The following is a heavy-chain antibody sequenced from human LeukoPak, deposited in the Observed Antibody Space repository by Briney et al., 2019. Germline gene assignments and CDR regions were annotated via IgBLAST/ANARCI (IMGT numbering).Heavy chain of an antibody. Sequence: PSETLSLTCAVYGGSFSGYYWSWIRQPPAKGLGWIGEINHSGSTNYNPALKSRVTISVDTSKYQFSLKLSSVTAADTAVYYCARHFGTGRTIDYWGQGTLVTVSS. J-gene: IGHJ4*02. CDR2: INHSGST. D-gene: IGHD3/OR15-3a*01. CDR3: ARHFGTGRTIDY. CDR1: GGSFSGYY. V-gene: IGHV4-34*01.